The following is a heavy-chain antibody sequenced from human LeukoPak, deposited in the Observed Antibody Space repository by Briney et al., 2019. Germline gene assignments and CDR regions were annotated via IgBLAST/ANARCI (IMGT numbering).Heavy chain of an antibody. Sequence: SQTLSLTCTVSGGSISSDSYYWSWIRQPAGKGLEWIGRINTSGSINYNPSLKSRVTISVDTSKNQFSLKVSSVTAADTAVYYCARDNTVTTSLGWSDPWGQGTLVTVSS. CDR2: INTSGSI. D-gene: IGHD4-11*01. V-gene: IGHV4-61*02. CDR1: GGSISSDSYY. CDR3: ARDNTVTTSLGWSDP. J-gene: IGHJ5*02.